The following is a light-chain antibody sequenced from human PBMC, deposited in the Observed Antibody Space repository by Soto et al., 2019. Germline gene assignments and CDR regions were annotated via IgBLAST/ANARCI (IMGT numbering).Light chain of an antibody. Sequence: QSALPQPASVSGSPGQSITISCTETSSDVGGYNYVSWYQQHPDKAPKLIIYDVNDRPSGVSNRFSGSKSGNTASLTISGLQAEDEADYYCSSYTSSSTPYVFGTGTKVTVL. V-gene: IGLV2-14*01. CDR3: SSYTSSSTPYV. J-gene: IGLJ1*01. CDR2: DVN. CDR1: SSDVGGYNY.